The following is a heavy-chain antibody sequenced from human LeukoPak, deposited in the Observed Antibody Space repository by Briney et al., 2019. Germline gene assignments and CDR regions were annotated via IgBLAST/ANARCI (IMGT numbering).Heavy chain of an antibody. CDR2: INNDGSDT. CDR3: SRGYYQQSRLDC. V-gene: IGHV3-74*01. Sequence: GGSLRLSCAASGFTFPTYWMHWVRQAPGKGLEWVSRINNDGSDTVYVHSVKGRFTISRDNAQNTLYLQMNGLRAEDTAVYYCSRGYYQQSRLDCWGQGTLVTVSS. D-gene: IGHD3-22*01. J-gene: IGHJ4*02. CDR1: GFTFPTYW.